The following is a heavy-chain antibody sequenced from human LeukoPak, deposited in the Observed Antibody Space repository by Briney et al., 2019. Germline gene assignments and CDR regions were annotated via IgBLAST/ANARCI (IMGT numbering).Heavy chain of an antibody. CDR1: GFTFSSYA. V-gene: IGHV3-23*01. Sequence: GGSLRLSCAASGFTFSSYAMSWVRQAPGKGLEWVSAISGSGDSTYYADSVKGRFTISRDNSKITLYLRMNSLRAEDTAVYYCAKENGDYVREYYFDYWGQGTLVTVSS. CDR2: ISGSGDST. CDR3: AKENGDYVREYYFDY. J-gene: IGHJ4*02. D-gene: IGHD4-17*01.